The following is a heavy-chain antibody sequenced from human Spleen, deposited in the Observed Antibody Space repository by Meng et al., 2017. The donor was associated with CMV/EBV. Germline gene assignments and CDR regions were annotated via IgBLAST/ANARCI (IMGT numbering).Heavy chain of an antibody. J-gene: IGHJ3*02. CDR2: ISYDGSDK. CDR3: ARGLVDWELPRADDAFDI. Sequence: GESLKISCAASGFTFSSYSMHWVRQAPGKGLEWVATISYDGSDKYYADSVKGRFTISRDNSENTFYLQMKSLRSEDTAVYYCARGLVDWELPRADDAFDIWGQGTMVTVSS. CDR1: GFTFSSYS. D-gene: IGHD1-26*01. V-gene: IGHV3-30-3*01.